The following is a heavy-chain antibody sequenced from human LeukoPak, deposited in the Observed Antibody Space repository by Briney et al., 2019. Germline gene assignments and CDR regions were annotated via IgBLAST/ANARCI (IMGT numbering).Heavy chain of an antibody. Sequence: PGGSLRLSGAASGFTFSSYAMSWVRQAPGKGLEWVSGISWNSGSIGYADSVKGRFTISRDNAKNSLYLQMNSLRAEDTALYYCAKDWLANGENYFDYWGQGTLVTVSS. J-gene: IGHJ4*02. CDR3: AKDWLANGENYFDY. CDR2: ISWNSGSI. CDR1: GFTFSSYA. D-gene: IGHD3-10*01. V-gene: IGHV3-9*01.